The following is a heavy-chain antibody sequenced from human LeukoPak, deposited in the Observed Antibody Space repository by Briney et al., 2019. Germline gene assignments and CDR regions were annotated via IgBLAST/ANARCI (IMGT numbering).Heavy chain of an antibody. Sequence: SVKVSCKASGGTFSSYAISWVRQAPGQGLEWMGGVIPIFGTANYAQKFQGRVTITTDESTGTAYMELSSLRSEDTAVYYCARADSSRGLYYYYMDVWGKGTTVTVSS. J-gene: IGHJ6*03. CDR3: ARADSSRGLYYYYMDV. V-gene: IGHV1-69*05. D-gene: IGHD6-13*01. CDR2: VIPIFGTA. CDR1: GGTFSSYA.